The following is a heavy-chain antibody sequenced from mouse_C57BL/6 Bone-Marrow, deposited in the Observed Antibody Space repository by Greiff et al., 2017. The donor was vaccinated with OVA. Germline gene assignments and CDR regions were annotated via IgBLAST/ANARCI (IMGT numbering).Heavy chain of an antibody. D-gene: IGHD1-1*01. V-gene: IGHV14-4*01. J-gene: IGHJ3*01. Sequence: EVQLQESRAELVRPGASVKLSCTASGFNIKDDYMHWVKQRPEQGLEWIGWIDPENGDTDYASKFQGKATITADTSSNTAYLQLSSLTSEDTAVYYCTLNYYGSSLAWFAYWGQGTLVTVSA. CDR3: TLNYYGSSLAWFAY. CDR1: GFNIKDDY. CDR2: IDPENGDT.